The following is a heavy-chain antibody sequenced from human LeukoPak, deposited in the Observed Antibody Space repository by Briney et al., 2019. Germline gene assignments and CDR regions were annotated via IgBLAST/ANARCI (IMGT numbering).Heavy chain of an antibody. V-gene: IGHV3-21*01. Sequence: GGSLRLSCAASGFTFSSYSMNWVRQAPGKGLEWVSSISSSSSYIYYADSVKGRFTISRDNAKNSLYLQMNSLRAEDTAVYYCARGGSSGWYIPITFYYYYYMDVWGQGTLVTVSS. CDR3: ARGGSSGWYIPITFYYYYYMDV. D-gene: IGHD6-19*01. CDR1: GFTFSSYS. CDR2: ISSSSSYI. J-gene: IGHJ6*03.